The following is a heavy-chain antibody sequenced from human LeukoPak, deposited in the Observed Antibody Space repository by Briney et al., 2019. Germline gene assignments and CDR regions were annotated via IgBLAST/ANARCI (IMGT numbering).Heavy chain of an antibody. V-gene: IGHV1-46*01. CDR3: ARAAAVLSDY. CDR1: GYTFTNYY. Sequence: ASVKVSCKASGYTFTNYYMHWVRQAPGQGLEWMGIINPSGGITNYAQKFQGRVTMTRDMSTSTVYMELSSLRAEDTAVYYCARAAAVLSDYWGQGTLVTVSS. J-gene: IGHJ4*02. CDR2: INPSGGIT. D-gene: IGHD6-13*01.